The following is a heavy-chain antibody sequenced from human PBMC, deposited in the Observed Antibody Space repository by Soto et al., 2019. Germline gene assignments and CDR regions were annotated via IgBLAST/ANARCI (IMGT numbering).Heavy chain of an antibody. CDR1: GGTYRNYA. D-gene: IGHD3-22*01. CDR3: ARDEGDDSSGYYDVNY. Sequence: SVKVSCKASGGTYRNYAVNWVRQAPGQGLEWMGGIIPISGTTNYAQKFQGRVTITADESTSTAYMELRRLRSEDTAVYFCARDEGDDSSGYYDVNYWGQGTLVTVPQ. CDR2: IIPISGTT. V-gene: IGHV1-69*13. J-gene: IGHJ4*02.